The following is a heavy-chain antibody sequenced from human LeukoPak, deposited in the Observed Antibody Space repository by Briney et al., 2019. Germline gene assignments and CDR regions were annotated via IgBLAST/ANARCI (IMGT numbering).Heavy chain of an antibody. CDR2: IYYSGST. CDR1: GGYISSYY. D-gene: IGHD6-13*01. V-gene: IGHV4-59*08. CDR3: ARSPAAGTFIFDY. Sequence: SDTLSLNCTVSGGYISSYYWSWIRQPLGNGLAWFGYIYYSGSTNYNPSLKSRVTISVDTSKNQFSLKLSSVTAADTAVYYCARSPAAGTFIFDYWGQGTLVTVSS. J-gene: IGHJ4*02.